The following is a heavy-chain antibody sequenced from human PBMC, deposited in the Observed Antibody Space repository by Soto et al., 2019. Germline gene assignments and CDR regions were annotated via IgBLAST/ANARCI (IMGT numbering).Heavy chain of an antibody. CDR3: ARGETYLGV. CDR1: RDAFSKYA. CDR2: IIPIFDSR. D-gene: IGHD3-16*01. V-gene: IGHV1-69*01. J-gene: IGHJ6*02. Sequence: QVQLVQSGAEVKKPGSSVKVSCKACRDAFSKYAFNWVRQAPGQGLEWMGWIIPIFDSRNYAEKFQGRVTITADESTSTAYMELRSLRFEDTAVYYCARGETYLGVWGQGTTVTVSS.